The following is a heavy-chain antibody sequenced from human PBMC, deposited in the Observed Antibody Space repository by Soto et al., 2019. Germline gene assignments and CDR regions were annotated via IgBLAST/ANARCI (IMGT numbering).Heavy chain of an antibody. Sequence: QVQLVESGGGLVKPGGSLRLSCVASGFTFSDYYMSWFRQAPGKGLEWVSYISSGGSVIYSADSMKGRFTISRDNAKNSLYLQVNSLRAEDTAVYYCAREPRDDYMISGGVDYWGQGNLVTVSS. CDR1: GFTFSDYY. CDR3: AREPRDDYMISGGVDY. D-gene: IGHD4-4*01. V-gene: IGHV3-11*01. CDR2: ISSGGSVI. J-gene: IGHJ4*02.